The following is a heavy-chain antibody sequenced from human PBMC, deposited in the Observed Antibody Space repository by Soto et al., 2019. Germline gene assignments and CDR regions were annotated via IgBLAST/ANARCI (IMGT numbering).Heavy chain of an antibody. J-gene: IGHJ4*02. V-gene: IGHV3-30-3*01. D-gene: IGHD3-22*01. CDR2: ISYDGSDK. CDR3: ARDYYKYYDSSGYYRSPAY. Sequence: GGSLRLSCAASGFTFSSYAMHWVRQAPGKGLEWVALISYDGSDKDYADSVKGRFTISRDNSRNTLFLQMNSLRAEDTAVYYCARDYYKYYDSSGYYRSPAYWGKGTLVT. CDR1: GFTFSSYA.